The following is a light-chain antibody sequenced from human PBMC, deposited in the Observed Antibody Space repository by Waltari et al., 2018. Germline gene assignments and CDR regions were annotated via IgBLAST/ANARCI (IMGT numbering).Light chain of an antibody. J-gene: IGKJ1*01. V-gene: IGKV3-15*01. Sequence: EIVMTQSPATLSVSPGERATLSCRASQSVGPNLAWYQQKPGQAPRVLIYGASTRPTGVPATFSGGGSGTEFTLTISSVQSEDFAVYYCQQYYNWPRTFGQGTKVEIK. CDR3: QQYYNWPRT. CDR2: GAS. CDR1: QSVGPN.